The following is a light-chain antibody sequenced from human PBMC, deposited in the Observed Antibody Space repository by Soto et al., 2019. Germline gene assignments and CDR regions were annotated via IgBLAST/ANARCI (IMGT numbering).Light chain of an antibody. Sequence: DIQMTQSPSSLSVSAGDGVTITFRASQSISKSLNWYQQKPGKAPKLLIYAASSLQSGAPPRFSGSGSGTDFTLTISSLQPEDFATYYCQQSYSTPVTFGQGTKVDIK. V-gene: IGKV1-39*01. J-gene: IGKJ1*01. CDR1: QSISKS. CDR3: QQSYSTPVT. CDR2: AAS.